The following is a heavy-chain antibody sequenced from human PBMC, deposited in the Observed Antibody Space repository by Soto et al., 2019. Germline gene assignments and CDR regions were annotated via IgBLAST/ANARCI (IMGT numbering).Heavy chain of an antibody. D-gene: IGHD4-17*01. CDR2: IYYSGST. V-gene: IGHV4-59*01. Sequence: SETLSLTCTVSSASFTVYYWSWIRQPPGKGLEWIGYIYYSGSTSYNPSLTSRVTLSADTSKNQFSLKLRSVTAADTAVYYCARDDGGTGDYWGQGALVTVSS. CDR3: ARDDGGTGDY. CDR1: SASFTVYY. J-gene: IGHJ4*02.